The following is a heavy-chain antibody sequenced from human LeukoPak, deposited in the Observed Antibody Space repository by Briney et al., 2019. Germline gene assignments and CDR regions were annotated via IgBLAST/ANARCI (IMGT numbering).Heavy chain of an antibody. Sequence: KTGGSLRLSCAASGFTFNNAWMNWVRQAPGKGLEWVGRIKSKTDGGTTDYAAPVKGRFTISRDDSKNTLYLQMNSLKTEDTAVYYCTTGSYYDFWSAYYKQYYFDYWGQGTLVTVSS. D-gene: IGHD3-3*01. CDR1: GFTFNNAW. CDR3: TTGSYYDFWSAYYKQYYFDY. CDR2: IKSKTDGGTT. J-gene: IGHJ4*02. V-gene: IGHV3-15*07.